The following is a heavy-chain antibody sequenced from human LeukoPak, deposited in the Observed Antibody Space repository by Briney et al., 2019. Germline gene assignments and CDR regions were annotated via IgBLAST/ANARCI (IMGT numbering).Heavy chain of an antibody. V-gene: IGHV4-59*01. CDR3: ARGIDSYYYYYMDV. CDR1: GGSTSSYY. J-gene: IGHJ6*03. CDR2: IYYSGST. D-gene: IGHD1-26*01. Sequence: SETLSLTCTVSGGSTSSYYWSWIRQPPGKGLEWIGYIYYSGSTNYNPSLKSRVTISVDTSKNQFSLKLSSVTAADTAVYYCARGIDSYYYYYMDVWGKGTTVTISS.